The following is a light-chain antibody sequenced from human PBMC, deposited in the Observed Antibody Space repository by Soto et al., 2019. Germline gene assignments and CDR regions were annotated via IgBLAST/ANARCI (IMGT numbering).Light chain of an antibody. CDR3: QSYDSSLSGLWV. V-gene: IGLV1-40*01. CDR2: GNS. CDR1: SSNIGAGYD. J-gene: IGLJ3*02. Sequence: QPVLTQPPSVSGAPGQRVTISCTGSSSNIGAGYDVHWYQQLPGTAPKLLIYGNSNRPSGVPDRFSGSKSGTSASLAITGLQAEDEADYYRQSYDSSLSGLWVFGGGTKLTVL.